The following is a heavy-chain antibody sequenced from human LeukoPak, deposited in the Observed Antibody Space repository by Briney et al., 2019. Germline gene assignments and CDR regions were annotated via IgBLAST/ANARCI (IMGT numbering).Heavy chain of an antibody. CDR3: ARGFGSSWYYFDY. CDR2: IYDRETT. Sequence: SETLSLTCTVSGDSITSYYWSWIRQAPGKGLEWIGYIYDRETTRYNPSLRSRVTISLDTSKKQFSLKLSSVTAADTAVYYCARGFGSSWYYFDYWGQGTLATVTS. CDR1: GDSITSYY. J-gene: IGHJ4*02. V-gene: IGHV4-59*01. D-gene: IGHD6-13*01.